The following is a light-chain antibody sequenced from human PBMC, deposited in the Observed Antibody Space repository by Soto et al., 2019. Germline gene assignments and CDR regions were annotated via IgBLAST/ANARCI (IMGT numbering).Light chain of an antibody. CDR1: SSNIGSNY. V-gene: IGLV1-47*01. J-gene: IGLJ7*01. CDR2: RNN. CDR3: AAWDDSLSGAV. Sequence: QSVLTQPPSASGTPGQRVTISCSGSSSNIGSNYVYWYQQLPGTAPKLLIYRNNQRPSGVPDRFSGSKSGTSASLAISGLLSEDEADYYCAAWDDSLSGAVFGGGTQLTVL.